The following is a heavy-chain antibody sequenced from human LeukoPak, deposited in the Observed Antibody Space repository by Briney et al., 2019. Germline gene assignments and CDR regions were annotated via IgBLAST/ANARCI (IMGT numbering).Heavy chain of an antibody. V-gene: IGHV4-39*07. CDR1: GGSISSSSYY. CDR2: IYYSGST. J-gene: IGHJ4*02. CDR3: ARDSSSWFDY. Sequence: SETLSLTCTVSGGSISSSSYYWGWIRQPPGKGLEWIGSIYYSGSTYYNPSLKSRVTISVDTSKNQFSLKLSSVTAADTAVYYCARDSSSWFDYWGQGTLVTVSS. D-gene: IGHD6-13*01.